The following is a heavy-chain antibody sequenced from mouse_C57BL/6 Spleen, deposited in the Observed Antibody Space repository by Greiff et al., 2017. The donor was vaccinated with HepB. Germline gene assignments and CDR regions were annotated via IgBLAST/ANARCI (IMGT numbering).Heavy chain of an antibody. Sequence: VQLQQSGAELVRPGASVTLSCKASGYTFTDYEMHWVKQTPVHGLEWIGAIDPETGGTAYNQKFKGKAILTADKSSSTAYMELRSLTSEDSAVYYCTTTVGGYFDYWGQGTTLTVSS. D-gene: IGHD1-1*01. CDR2: IDPETGGT. J-gene: IGHJ2*01. V-gene: IGHV1-15*01. CDR3: TTTVGGYFDY. CDR1: GYTFTDYE.